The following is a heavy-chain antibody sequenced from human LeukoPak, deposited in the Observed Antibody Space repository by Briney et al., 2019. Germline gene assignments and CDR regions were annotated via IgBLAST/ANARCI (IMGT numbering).Heavy chain of an antibody. J-gene: IGHJ5*02. CDR2: INPDGSQK. CDR3: VRQMIRFWFDP. D-gene: IGHD3-16*01. V-gene: IGHV3-7*01. Sequence: PGGSLRLSCAASGFTFSLYWMTWVRQSPGKELEWVADINPDGSQKYSVDSVKGRFTVSRDNAKNSLFLQMNSLRAEDTAVYYCVRQMIRFWFDPWGQGTQVTVSS. CDR1: GFTFSLYW.